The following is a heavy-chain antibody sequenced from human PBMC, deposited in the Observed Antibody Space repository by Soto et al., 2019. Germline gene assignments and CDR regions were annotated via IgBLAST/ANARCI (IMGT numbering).Heavy chain of an antibody. CDR3: ARDHRWGYEYGDYGDS. CDR2: MHRNGNST. Sequence: EVQLVESGGGVVRPGGSLRLACVVSGFSLDEYGMSWVRQAPGKGPEWVSGMHRNGNSTGYADSVKGRFTISRDDAKNSLYLQMNGLRAEDTAFYYCARDHRWGYEYGDYGDSWGQGTLVTVSS. CDR1: GFSLDEYG. V-gene: IGHV3-20*04. J-gene: IGHJ4*02. D-gene: IGHD4-17*01.